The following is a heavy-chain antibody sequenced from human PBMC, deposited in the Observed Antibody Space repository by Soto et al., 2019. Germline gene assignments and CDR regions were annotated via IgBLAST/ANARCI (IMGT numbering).Heavy chain of an antibody. D-gene: IGHD2-21*01. Sequence: QVQLVQSGAEVKQPGSSVKVSCKASGGTFSSYAISWVRQAPGQGLEWMGGIIPIFGTANYAQKFQGRVTITADESTRTAYMELSSLRAEDTAVYYCAIDHCGGDCYSVRFIYWGQGTLVTVSS. J-gene: IGHJ4*02. CDR2: IIPIFGTA. CDR1: GGTFSSYA. V-gene: IGHV1-69*12. CDR3: AIDHCGGDCYSVRFIY.